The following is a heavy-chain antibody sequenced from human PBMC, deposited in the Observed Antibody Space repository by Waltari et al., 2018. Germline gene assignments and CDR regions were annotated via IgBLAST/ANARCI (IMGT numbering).Heavy chain of an antibody. D-gene: IGHD6-13*01. CDR3: ARGGERSTWYSRFDP. V-gene: IGHV1-3*01. Sequence: QVQLVQSGAEVKKSGASVKVACKASGYTFTDSAVNWMRQAPGQGLGSVGWINGVKVNIKYSPKLEGRVPITRETAANTAYMELSRLRSEDTAVYYSARGGERSTWYSRFDPWGQGTLVSVSS. J-gene: IGHJ5*02. CDR2: INGVKVNI. CDR1: GYTFTDSA.